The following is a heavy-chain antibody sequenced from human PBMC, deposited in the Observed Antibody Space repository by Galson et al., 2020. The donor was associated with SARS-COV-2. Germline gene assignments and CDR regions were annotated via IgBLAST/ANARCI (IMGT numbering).Heavy chain of an antibody. V-gene: IGHV4-59*08. CDR1: GGSISSYY. CDR2: IYYSGST. Sequence: SETLSLTCTVSGGSISSYYWSWIRQPPGKGLEWIGYIYYSGSTNYNPSLKSRVTISVDTSKNQFSLKLSSVTAADTAVYYCARGPVTIFGVALYWYFDLWGRGTLVTVSS. J-gene: IGHJ2*01. D-gene: IGHD3-3*01. CDR3: ARGPVTIFGVALYWYFDL.